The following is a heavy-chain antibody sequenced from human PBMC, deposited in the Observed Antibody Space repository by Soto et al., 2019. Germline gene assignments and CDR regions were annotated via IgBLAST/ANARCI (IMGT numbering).Heavy chain of an antibody. CDR1: GGSISSGGYY. V-gene: IGHV4-31*03. J-gene: IGHJ5*02. CDR2: IYYSGST. CDR3: ARVPRITMVRGVAHNWFDP. Sequence: KPSETLSLTCTVSGGSISSGGYYWSWIRQHPGKGLEWIGYIYYSGSTYYNPSLKSRVTISVDTSKNQFSLKLSSVTAADTAVYYCARVPRITMVRGVAHNWFDPWGQGTLVTVSS. D-gene: IGHD3-10*01.